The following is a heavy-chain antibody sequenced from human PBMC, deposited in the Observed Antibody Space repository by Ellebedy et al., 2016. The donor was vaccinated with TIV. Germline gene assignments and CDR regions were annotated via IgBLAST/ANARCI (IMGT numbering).Heavy chain of an antibody. Sequence: GGSLRLXCAASGFTFSSYWMSWVRQAPGKGLEWVANIKPDGTKKNYVNSVKGRFTISRDNAKNSLYLQMNSLRAEDTAVYYCARRYFDLWGRGTLVTVSS. CDR2: IKPDGTKK. CDR3: ARRYFDL. V-gene: IGHV3-7*01. CDR1: GFTFSSYW. J-gene: IGHJ2*01.